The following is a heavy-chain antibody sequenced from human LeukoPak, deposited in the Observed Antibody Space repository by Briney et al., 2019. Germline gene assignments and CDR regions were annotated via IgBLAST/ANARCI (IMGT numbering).Heavy chain of an antibody. CDR3: ARDRKGGDY. CDR1: GCTFSTYL. V-gene: IGHV3-7*01. Sequence: GGSLRLSCAVSGCTFSTYLMSWVRQAPGKGLEWVANIKQDGSEKYYVDSVKGRFTISRDNAKNSLYLQMNSLRVEDTAVYYCARDRKGGDYWGQGTLVTVSS. D-gene: IGHD3-16*01. J-gene: IGHJ4*02. CDR2: IKQDGSEK.